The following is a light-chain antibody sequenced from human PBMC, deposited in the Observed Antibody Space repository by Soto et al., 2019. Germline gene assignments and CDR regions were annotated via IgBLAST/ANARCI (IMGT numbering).Light chain of an antibody. CDR3: CSYAGSYTFV. J-gene: IGLJ2*01. CDR1: SSDVGGYNY. Sequence: QFLLDQPRSVSGSPGQSVTISCTGTSSDVGGYNYVSWYQQHPGKAPKLMIYDVSKRPSGVPDRFSGSKSGNTASLTISGLQAEDEADYYCCSYAGSYTFVFGGGTKVTVL. CDR2: DVS. V-gene: IGLV2-11*01.